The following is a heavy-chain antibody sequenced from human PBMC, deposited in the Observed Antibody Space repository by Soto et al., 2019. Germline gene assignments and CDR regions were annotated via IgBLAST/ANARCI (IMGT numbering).Heavy chain of an antibody. V-gene: IGHV1-46*03. J-gene: IGHJ6*02. CDR3: ARVTMVFYCSGGSCYYYYSGLAV. D-gene: IGHD2-15*01. CDR2: INPSGGST. CDR1: GYTFTSYY. Sequence: ASVKVSCKASGYTFTSYYMHWVRQAPGQGLEWMGIINPSGGSTSYAQKFQGRVTMTRDTSTSTVYMELSSLRSEDTAVYYCARVTMVFYCSGGSCYYYYSGLAVWSQGTTVPVSS.